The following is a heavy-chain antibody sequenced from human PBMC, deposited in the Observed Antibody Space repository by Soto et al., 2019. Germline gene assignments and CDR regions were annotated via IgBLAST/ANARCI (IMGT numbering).Heavy chain of an antibody. D-gene: IGHD2-8*01. V-gene: IGHV3-23*05. CDR3: ARRVNGYFDY. CDR1: GFRFRDYT. CDR2: ILSNYNT. J-gene: IGHJ4*02. Sequence: PGGSLRLSCAASGFRFRDYTMSWVRQAPGKVLESISVILSNYNTYYTDSVRGRFTISRDISKNMLYLEMNSLRAEDTAVYYCARRVNGYFDYWGQGALVTVSS.